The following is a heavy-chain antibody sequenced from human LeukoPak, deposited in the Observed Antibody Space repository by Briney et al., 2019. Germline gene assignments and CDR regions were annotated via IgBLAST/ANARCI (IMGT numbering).Heavy chain of an antibody. Sequence: ASVKASCKASGYTFSSYAINWVRQAPGQGLEWMGWISAYNGNTNYAQKLQGRVTMTTDTSTSTAYMELRSLRSDDTAVYYCARPYYYGSGSYYKNWFDPWGQGTLVTVSS. D-gene: IGHD3-10*01. V-gene: IGHV1-18*01. CDR2: ISAYNGNT. J-gene: IGHJ5*02. CDR1: GYTFSSYA. CDR3: ARPYYYGSGSYYKNWFDP.